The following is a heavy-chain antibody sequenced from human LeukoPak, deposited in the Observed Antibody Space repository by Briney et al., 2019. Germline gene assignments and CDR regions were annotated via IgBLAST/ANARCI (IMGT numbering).Heavy chain of an antibody. CDR2: ISGSGGST. J-gene: IGHJ4*02. D-gene: IGHD3-9*01. V-gene: IGHV3-23*01. Sequence: GGSLRLSCAASGFTFSSYAMSWVRPAPGKGLEWVSAISGSGGSTYYADSVKGRFTISRDNSKNTLYLQMNSLRAEDTAVYYCAKDMRFDWTPYYFDYWGQGTLVTVSS. CDR3: AKDMRFDWTPYYFDY. CDR1: GFTFSSYA.